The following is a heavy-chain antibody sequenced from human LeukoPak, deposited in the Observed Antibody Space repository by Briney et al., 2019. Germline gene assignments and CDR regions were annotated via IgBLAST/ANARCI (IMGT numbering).Heavy chain of an antibody. D-gene: IGHD3-22*01. Sequence: GSLRLSCAVSGFTFSSYGMTWVRQPPGKGLEWIGEIYHSGSTNYNPSLKSRVTISVDKSKNQFSLKLSSVTAADTAVYYCARFRYYDSSGPVDWGQGTLVTVSS. V-gene: IGHV4-4*02. CDR3: ARFRYYDSSGPVD. CDR1: GFTFSSYGM. J-gene: IGHJ4*02. CDR2: IYHSGST.